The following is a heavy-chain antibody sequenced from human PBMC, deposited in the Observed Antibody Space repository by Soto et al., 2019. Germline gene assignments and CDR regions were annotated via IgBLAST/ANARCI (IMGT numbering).Heavy chain of an antibody. CDR3: AREEIAAAGYYYGMDV. CDR2: IYYSGST. Sequence: SETLSLTCTVSGGSVSSGSYYWSWIRQPPGKGLEWIGYIYYSGSTNYNPSLKSRVTISVDTSKNQFSLKLSSVTAADTAVYYCAREEIAAAGYYYGMDVWGQGTTVTVSS. CDR1: GGSVSSGSYY. J-gene: IGHJ6*02. D-gene: IGHD6-13*01. V-gene: IGHV4-61*01.